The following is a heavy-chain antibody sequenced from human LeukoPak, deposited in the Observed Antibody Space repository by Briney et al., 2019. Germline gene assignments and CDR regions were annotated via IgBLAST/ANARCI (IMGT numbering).Heavy chain of an antibody. J-gene: IGHJ4*02. V-gene: IGHV3-48*01. Sequence: GGSLRLSREASGFTFSSYGMNWVRQAPGKGLEWVPSISSSSNTIDYADSVKGRFTISRDKAKNSLYLQMNSLRAEDTAVYYCARGAILRYFVFFDYWGQGTLVTVSS. CDR2: ISSSSNTI. CDR3: ARGAILRYFVFFDY. CDR1: GFTFSSYG. D-gene: IGHD3-9*01.